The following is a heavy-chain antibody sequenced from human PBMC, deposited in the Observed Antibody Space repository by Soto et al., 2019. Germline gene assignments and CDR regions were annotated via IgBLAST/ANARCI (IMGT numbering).Heavy chain of an antibody. Sequence: SVKVSCKASGGTFSSYAISWVRQAPGQGLEWMGGIIPIFGTANYAQKFQGRVTITADESTSTAYKELSSLRSEDTAVYYCAREGGDNSAGGYYYGMDVWGQGTTVTVSS. CDR2: IIPIFGTA. CDR3: AREGGDNSAGGYYYGMDV. D-gene: IGHD4-17*01. CDR1: GGTFSSYA. V-gene: IGHV1-69*13. J-gene: IGHJ6*02.